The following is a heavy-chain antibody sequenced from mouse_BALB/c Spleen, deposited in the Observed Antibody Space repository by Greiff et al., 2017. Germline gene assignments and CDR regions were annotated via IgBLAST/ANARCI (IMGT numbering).Heavy chain of an antibody. V-gene: IGHV14-3*02. CDR2: IDPANGNT. CDR3: ARLRLRSMDY. D-gene: IGHD1-2*01. J-gene: IGHJ4*01. CDR1: GFNIKDTY. Sequence: VQLQQSGAELVKPGASVKLSCTASGFNIKDTYMHWVKQRPEQGLEWIGRIDPANGNTKYDPKFQGKATITADTASNTAYLQLSSLTSEDTAVYYCARLRLRSMDYWGQGTSVTVSS.